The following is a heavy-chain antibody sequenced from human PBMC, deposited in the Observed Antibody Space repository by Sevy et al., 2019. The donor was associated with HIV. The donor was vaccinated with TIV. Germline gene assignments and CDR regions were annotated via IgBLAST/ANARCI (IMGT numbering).Heavy chain of an antibody. CDR1: GFTFSNYN. Sequence: GGSLRLSCAASGFTFSNYNMNWVRQAPGKGLEWVSYISSSSSTIYYADSVKGRFTISRDNAKNSLYLQMNSLIAEDTAVYYCATRSSGRGYYYYGMDVWGQGTTVTVSS. CDR2: ISSSSSTI. CDR3: ATRSSGRGYYYYGMDV. J-gene: IGHJ6*02. V-gene: IGHV3-48*01. D-gene: IGHD6-6*01.